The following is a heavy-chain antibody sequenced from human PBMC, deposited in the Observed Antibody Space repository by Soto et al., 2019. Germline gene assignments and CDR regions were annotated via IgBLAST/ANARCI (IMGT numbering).Heavy chain of an antibody. V-gene: IGHV2-5*02. D-gene: IGHD3-10*01. CDR3: ARSLWFGELH. Sequence: QITLKESGPTLVKPTQTLTLTCSFSGFSLSTTGVGVGWIRQSPGKALEWLAIIYWDNDKRYSPSLKSRVTXXXXXXXXXXXXXXXXXXXVDTGTXXXARSLWFGELHWGQGALVTVSS. CDR2: IYWDNDK. CDR1: GFSLSTTGVG. J-gene: IGHJ4*02.